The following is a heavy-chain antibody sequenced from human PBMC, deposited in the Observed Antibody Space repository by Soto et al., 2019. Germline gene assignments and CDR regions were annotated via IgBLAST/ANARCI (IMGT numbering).Heavy chain of an antibody. CDR2: ISWDGGST. J-gene: IGHJ4*02. D-gene: IGHD4-4*01. Sequence: LRLSCAASGFTFDDYTMHWVRQAPGKGLEWVSLISWDGGSTYYADSVKGRFTISRDNAKNSLYLQMNSLRAEDTAVYYCARDYSHWGQGTLVTVSS. CDR1: GFTFDDYT. V-gene: IGHV3-43*01. CDR3: ARDYSH.